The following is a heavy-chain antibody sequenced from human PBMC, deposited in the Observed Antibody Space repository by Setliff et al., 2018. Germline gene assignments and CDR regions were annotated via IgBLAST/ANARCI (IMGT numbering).Heavy chain of an antibody. J-gene: IGHJ5*01. D-gene: IGHD2-2*01. CDR2: ISYTENT. Sequence: SETLSLTCAVSGGSISSPNWWNWVRQPPGKGLEWIGTISYTENTHNDPSLKSRVTMSVDTSKNQFSLKLSSVTAADTAVYYCARHRADTSTYYVQSWSDSWGQGTLVTVSS. V-gene: IGHV4-4*02. CDR1: GGSISSPNW. CDR3: ARHRADTSTYYVQSWSDS.